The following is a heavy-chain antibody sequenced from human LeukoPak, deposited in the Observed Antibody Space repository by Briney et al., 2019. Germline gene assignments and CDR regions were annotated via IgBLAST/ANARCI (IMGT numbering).Heavy chain of an antibody. CDR2: ISYDGSDK. CDR3: ARDGHYDFWSGSHNWFDP. V-gene: IGHV3-30*04. Sequence: GGSLRLSCAASGFTFSGFPMHWVRQAPGKGLEWVSLISYDGSDKYYADSVKGRFTISRDNSKNTLYLQMDSLRAEDTAVYYCARDGHYDFWSGSHNWFDPWGQGTLVTVSS. CDR1: GFTFSGFP. J-gene: IGHJ5*02. D-gene: IGHD3-3*01.